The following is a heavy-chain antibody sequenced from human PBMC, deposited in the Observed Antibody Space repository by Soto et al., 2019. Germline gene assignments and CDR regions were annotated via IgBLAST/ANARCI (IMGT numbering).Heavy chain of an antibody. CDR3: VRDKQQLILPDS. Sequence: EVQLVESGGDLVQPGGSLRLSCKGSGFTFSGYWMHWVRQVPGKGLVWVSRINGDGSRTYYADAVKGRFTISRDNAKSTVYLQMNSLRAEDTAVYFCVRDKQQLILPDSWGQGTLVTVSA. V-gene: IGHV3-74*01. J-gene: IGHJ4*02. D-gene: IGHD1-1*01. CDR2: INGDGSRT. CDR1: GFTFSGYW.